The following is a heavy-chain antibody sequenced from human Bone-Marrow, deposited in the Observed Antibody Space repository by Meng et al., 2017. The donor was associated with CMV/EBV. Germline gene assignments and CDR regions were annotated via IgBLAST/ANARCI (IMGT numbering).Heavy chain of an antibody. Sequence: GESLKISCAASGFTFSDYYMSWIRQAPGKGLEWVSYISSSGSTIYYADSVKGRFTISRDNAKNSLYLQMNSLRAEDTAVYYCARKPYCSSTSCPYYYYYYGMDVWGQGTTVTVSS. CDR1: GFTFSDYY. CDR3: ARKPYCSSTSCPYYYYYYGMDV. J-gene: IGHJ6*02. V-gene: IGHV3-11*01. CDR2: ISSSGSTI. D-gene: IGHD2-2*01.